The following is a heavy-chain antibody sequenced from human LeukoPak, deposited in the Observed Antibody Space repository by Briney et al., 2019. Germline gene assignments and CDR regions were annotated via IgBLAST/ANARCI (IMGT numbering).Heavy chain of an antibody. D-gene: IGHD4-23*01. CDR1: GFTFSSYW. V-gene: IGHV3-7*01. CDR2: IKQDGSEK. J-gene: IGHJ4*02. Sequence: GGSLRLSCAASGFTFSSYWMTWVRQAPGKGLEWVANIKQDGSEKYFVDSVRGRFTISRDNAKNSLSLQMNSLRTEDTAVYYCARVYGGKGGVFDYWGQGTLVTVSS. CDR3: ARVYGGKGGVFDY.